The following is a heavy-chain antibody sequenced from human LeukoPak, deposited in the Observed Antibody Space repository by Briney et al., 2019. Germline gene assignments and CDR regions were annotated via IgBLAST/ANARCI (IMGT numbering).Heavy chain of an antibody. CDR2: IYYSGST. CDR1: GGSISSYY. Sequence: PSETLSLTCTVSGGSISSYYWSWIRQPPGKGLEWIGYIYYSGSTNYNPSLKSRVTISVDTSKNQFSLKLSSVTAADTAVYYCARERTPGYSDYWGQGTLVTVSS. V-gene: IGHV4-59*12. J-gene: IGHJ4*02. D-gene: IGHD3-22*01. CDR3: ARERTPGYSDY.